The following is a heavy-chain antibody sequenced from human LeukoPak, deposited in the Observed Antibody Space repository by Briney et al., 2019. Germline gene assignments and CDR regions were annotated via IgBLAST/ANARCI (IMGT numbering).Heavy chain of an antibody. Sequence: ASVKVSCKASGYTFTSYGISWVRQAPGQGLEWMGWMNPNSGNTGYAQKFQGRVTMTRNTSISTAYMEPSSLRSEDTAVYYCAATVPAAACWGQGTLVTVSS. CDR1: GYTFTSYG. CDR3: AATVPAAAC. CDR2: MNPNSGNT. J-gene: IGHJ4*02. V-gene: IGHV1-8*02. D-gene: IGHD2-2*01.